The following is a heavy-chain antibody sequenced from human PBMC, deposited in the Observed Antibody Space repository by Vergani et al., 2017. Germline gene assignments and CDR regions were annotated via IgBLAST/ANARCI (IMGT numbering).Heavy chain of an antibody. CDR2: IYYSGST. J-gene: IGHJ5*02. D-gene: IGHD5-24*01. CDR1: GGSISSSSYY. V-gene: IGHV4-39*01. Sequence: QLQLQESGPGLVKPSETLSLTCTVSGGSISSSSYYWGWIRQPPGKGLEWIGSIYYSGSTYYNPSLKSRVTISVDTSKNQFSLKLSSVTAADTAVYYCARHLWLQPVVSPHWFDPWGQGTLVTVSS. CDR3: ARHLWLQPVVSPHWFDP.